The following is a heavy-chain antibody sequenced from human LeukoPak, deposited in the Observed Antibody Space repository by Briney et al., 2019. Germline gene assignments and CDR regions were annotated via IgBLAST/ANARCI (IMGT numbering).Heavy chain of an antibody. D-gene: IGHD6-25*01. V-gene: IGHV3-23*01. CDR3: AAISYSGTWPVGY. Sequence: GGSLRLSCAASGFTFSSYAMSWVRQAPGEGLEWVSGISAGGDTTYTADSVRGRFTISRDNSNTTLYLQMHTLTAEATAVYYCAAISYSGTWPVGYWGQGILVTVTA. CDR1: GFTFSSYA. J-gene: IGHJ4*02. CDR2: ISAGGDTT.